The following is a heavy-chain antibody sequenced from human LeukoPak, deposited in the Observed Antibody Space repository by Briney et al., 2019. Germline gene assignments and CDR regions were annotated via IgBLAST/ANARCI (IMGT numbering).Heavy chain of an antibody. Sequence: PGGSLRPSCSASGFTFSSYAMHWVRQAPGKGLEYVSAISNNGGSASYADSVKGRFTISRDNSKNTLYLQMSSLRAEDTAVYYCVKDRSGKYAFDYWGQGTLVTVSS. J-gene: IGHJ4*02. D-gene: IGHD1-26*01. CDR2: ISNNGGSA. CDR3: VKDRSGKYAFDY. CDR1: GFTFSSYA. V-gene: IGHV3-64D*09.